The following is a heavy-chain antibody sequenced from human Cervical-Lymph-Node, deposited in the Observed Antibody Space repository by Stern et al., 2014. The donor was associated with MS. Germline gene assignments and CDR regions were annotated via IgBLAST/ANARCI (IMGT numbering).Heavy chain of an antibody. CDR1: GFSLRTTGVG. D-gene: IGHD3-3*01. Sequence: QVTLKESGPTLVKPTETLTLTCTFSGFSLRTTGVGVNWIRQPPGKALEWLAMIYWDEDKGYSASLRSRLTITKDTSKNQVVLTMTNVDPADTGTYYCAHSWSGSYSVHYYGMDVWGQGTTVTVYS. J-gene: IGHJ6*02. V-gene: IGHV2-5*02. CDR3: AHSWSGSYSVHYYGMDV. CDR2: IYWDEDK.